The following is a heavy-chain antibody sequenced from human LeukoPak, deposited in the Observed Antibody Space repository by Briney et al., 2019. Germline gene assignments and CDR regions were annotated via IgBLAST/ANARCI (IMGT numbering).Heavy chain of an antibody. CDR3: AREGLLWFGELLTFDP. J-gene: IGHJ5*02. CDR1: GFTFSSYE. CDR2: ISSSGSTI. V-gene: IGHV3-48*03. Sequence: GGSLRLSCAASGFTFSSYEINWVRQAPGKGLEWVSYISSSGSTIYYADSVEGRFTISRDNAKNSLYLQMNSLRAEDTAVYYCAREGLLWFGELLTFDPWGQGTLVTVSS. D-gene: IGHD3-10*01.